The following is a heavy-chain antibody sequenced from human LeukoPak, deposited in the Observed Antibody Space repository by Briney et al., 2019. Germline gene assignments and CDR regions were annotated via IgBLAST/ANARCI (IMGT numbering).Heavy chain of an antibody. CDR1: GYTFTGYY. J-gene: IGHJ4*02. D-gene: IGHD3-22*01. V-gene: IGHV1-2*06. Sequence: GASVKVSCKASGYTFTGYYMHWVRQAPGQGLEWMGRINPNSGGTNYAQKFQGRVTMTRDTSISTAYMELSRLRSDDTAVYYCARDNQYYYDSSRYLGDYWGQGTLVTVSS. CDR3: ARDNQYYYDSSRYLGDY. CDR2: INPNSGGT.